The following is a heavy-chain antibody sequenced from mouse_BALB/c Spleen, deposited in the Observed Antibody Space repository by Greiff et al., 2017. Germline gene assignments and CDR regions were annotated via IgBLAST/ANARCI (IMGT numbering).Heavy chain of an antibody. Sequence: EVKLVESGGGLVKPGGSLKLSCAASGFTFSDYYMYWVRQTPEKRLEWVATISDGGSYTYYPDSVKGRFTISRDNAKNNLYLQMSSLKSEDTAMYYCARAWNDVLFDYWGQGTTLTVSS. CDR3: ARAWNDVLFDY. CDR1: GFTFSDYY. V-gene: IGHV5-4*02. J-gene: IGHJ2*01. D-gene: IGHD2-12*01. CDR2: ISDGGSYT.